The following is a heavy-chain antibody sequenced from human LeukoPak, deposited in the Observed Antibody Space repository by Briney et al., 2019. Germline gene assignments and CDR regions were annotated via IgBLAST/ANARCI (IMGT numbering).Heavy chain of an antibody. CDR2: ISYDGSNK. D-gene: IGHD3-22*01. CDR1: GFTFSSYA. V-gene: IGHV3-30-3*01. Sequence: GRSLRLSCAASGFTFSSYAMHWVRQAPGKGLEWVAVISYDGSNKYYADSVKGRFTISRDNSKNTVYRQMNNLRAEDTAVYYGAKDGRQGVYYDSSGIDYWGQGAMVTVSS. CDR3: AKDGRQGVYYDSSGIDY. J-gene: IGHJ4*02.